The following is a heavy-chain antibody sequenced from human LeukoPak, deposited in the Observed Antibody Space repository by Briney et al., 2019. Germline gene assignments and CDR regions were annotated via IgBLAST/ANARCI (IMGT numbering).Heavy chain of an antibody. V-gene: IGHV3-48*03. D-gene: IGHD3-10*01. J-gene: IGHJ4*02. Sequence: GGSLRLSCAISGFPLSNYEMHWARQAPGKGLEWVAYIGEMSDTYYADSVRGRFTISRDNAKNSVYLQMNSLRAEDTAVYHCARVPSSMWISGSFANNKWGLGTLVTVAS. CDR2: IGEMSDT. CDR3: ARVPSSMWISGSFANNK. CDR1: GFPLSNYE.